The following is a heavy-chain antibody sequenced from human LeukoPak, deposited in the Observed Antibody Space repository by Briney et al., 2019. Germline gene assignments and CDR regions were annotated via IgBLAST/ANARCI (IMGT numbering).Heavy chain of an antibody. Sequence: SETLSLTCTVSGGSVRSYFCSCIRQPPGKGLEWIGYMYYSGSTNYNPSLKSRVTMSVDTSKNQFSLQLSSVTAADTAVYYCARLDNARGAFDYWGQGTLVTVSS. J-gene: IGHJ4*02. CDR3: ARLDNARGAFDY. CDR1: GGSVRSYF. V-gene: IGHV4-59*02. D-gene: IGHD2-2*03. CDR2: MYYSGST.